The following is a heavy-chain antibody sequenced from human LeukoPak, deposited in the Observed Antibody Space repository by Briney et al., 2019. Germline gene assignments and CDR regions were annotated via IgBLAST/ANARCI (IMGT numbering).Heavy chain of an antibody. CDR1: GFTFNSYS. J-gene: IGHJ4*02. V-gene: IGHV3-48*04. CDR2: ITSDSSTI. CDR3: AKEGSAKGYFDY. D-gene: IGHD6-6*01. Sequence: GGSLRLSCAASGFTFNSYSMNWVRQAPGKGLEWTSFITSDSSTIYYKDSVKGRFTTSRDNAKNSLYLQMNSLRAEDTAVYYCAKEGSAKGYFDYWGQGTLVTVSS.